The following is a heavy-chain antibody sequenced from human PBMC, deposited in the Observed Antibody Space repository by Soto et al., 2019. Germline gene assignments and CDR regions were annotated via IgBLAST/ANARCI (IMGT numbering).Heavy chain of an antibody. CDR3: ARRYTNDPEGYGMDV. CDR1: GFTFRTYG. D-gene: IGHD1-1*01. Sequence: GGSLRLSCAVSGFTFRTYGMHWVRQAPGKGLEWVAAIRYDGSNNYYADSVKGRFTISRDNSKNKVYLQVNSLRAEDTAVYYCARRYTNDPEGYGMDVWGQGTTVTVSS. CDR2: IRYDGSNN. V-gene: IGHV3-33*01. J-gene: IGHJ6*02.